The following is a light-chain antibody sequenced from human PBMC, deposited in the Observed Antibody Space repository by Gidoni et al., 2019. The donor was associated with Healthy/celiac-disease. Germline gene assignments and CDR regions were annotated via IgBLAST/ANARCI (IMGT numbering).Light chain of an antibody. J-gene: IGKJ4*01. CDR1: QGISSY. CDR3: QQLNSYPPLT. Sequence: IQLTQSPSSLSASVGDRVTITCRASQGISSYLAWYQQKPGKAPNLLIYAASTLQRGVPSRFSGSGSGTDFTLTISSLQPEDFATYYCQQLNSYPPLTFGGGTKVEIK. V-gene: IGKV1-9*01. CDR2: AAS.